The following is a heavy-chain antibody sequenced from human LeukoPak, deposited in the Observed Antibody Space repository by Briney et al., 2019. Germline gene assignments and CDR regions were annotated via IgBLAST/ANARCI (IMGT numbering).Heavy chain of an antibody. CDR1: GFSISNYW. D-gene: IGHD3-22*01. Sequence: GSLRLSCVASGFSISNYWMTWVRQAPGKGLEWVANIKQDGSEKNYVDSVKGRFTSSRDNAKNSLYLQMNSLRAEDTAVYYCARVYDSSGYYYRPRTFDYWGQGTLVTVSS. CDR3: ARVYDSSGYYYRPRTFDY. CDR2: IKQDGSEK. V-gene: IGHV3-7*01. J-gene: IGHJ4*02.